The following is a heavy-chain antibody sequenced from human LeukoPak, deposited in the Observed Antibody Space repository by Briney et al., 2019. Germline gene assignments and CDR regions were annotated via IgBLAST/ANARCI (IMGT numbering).Heavy chain of an antibody. V-gene: IGHV3-21*01. D-gene: IGHD3-10*01. J-gene: IGHJ2*01. CDR3: VRDLVRGVHPVFYFDL. Sequence: PGGSLRLSCAASGFPFSDYSMNWLRQARGKGLEWVSSISSSGDYIYSADSVKGRFTISRDNAKKSLYLQMTNLSAEDTAVYFCVRDLVRGVHPVFYFDLWGRGTLVTVSS. CDR1: GFPFSDYS. CDR2: ISSSGDYI.